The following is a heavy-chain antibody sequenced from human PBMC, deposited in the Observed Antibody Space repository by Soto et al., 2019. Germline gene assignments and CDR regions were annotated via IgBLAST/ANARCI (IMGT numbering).Heavy chain of an antibody. D-gene: IGHD2-21*01. CDR3: ARELVVEIARIDDYGVVV. CDR2: ISSSSSYI. J-gene: IGHJ6*02. V-gene: IGHV3-21*01. CDR1: GFTFSSYS. Sequence: GGSLRLSCAASGFTFSSYSMNWVRQAPGKGLEWVSSISSSSSYIYYADSVKGRFTISRDNAKNSLYLQMNSLRAEDTAVYYCARELVVEIARIDDYGVVVWCPGRRVTDSS.